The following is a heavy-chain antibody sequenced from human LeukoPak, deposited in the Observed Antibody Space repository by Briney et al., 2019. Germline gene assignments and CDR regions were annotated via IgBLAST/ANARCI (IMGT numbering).Heavy chain of an antibody. CDR2: IYSGGST. J-gene: IGHJ6*02. CDR3: ARDRLAVAGNYYYYYGMDV. D-gene: IGHD6-19*01. V-gene: IGHV3-53*01. CDR1: GFTFSSNY. Sequence: GGSLRLSCAASGFTFSSNYMSWVRQAPGKGLEWVSVIYSGGSTYYADSVKGRFTISRDNSKNTLYLQVNSLRAEDTAVYYCARDRLAVAGNYYYYYGMDVWGQGTTVTVSS.